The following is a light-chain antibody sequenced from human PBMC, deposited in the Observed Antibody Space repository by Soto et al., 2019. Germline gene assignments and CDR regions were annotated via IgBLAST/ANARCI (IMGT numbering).Light chain of an antibody. CDR3: QQRSNWGHT. CDR1: QSVSSY. V-gene: IGKV3-11*01. J-gene: IGKJ4*01. Sequence: EIVLTQSPATLSLSPGERATLSCRASQSVSSYLAWYQQKPGQAPRLLIYDASNRATGNTARFSGSGSGTDFTLTLSSLEPEDFAVYYCQQRSNWGHTFGGGTEVEIK. CDR2: DAS.